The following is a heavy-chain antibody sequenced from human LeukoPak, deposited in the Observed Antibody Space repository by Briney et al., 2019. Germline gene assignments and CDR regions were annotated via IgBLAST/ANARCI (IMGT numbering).Heavy chain of an antibody. J-gene: IGHJ6*03. CDR3: ARVRGSSGSYEYYHYMDV. Sequence: SETLSLTCTVSGGSISNKYWSWIRQPPGKGLEWIGRIYTSGSTNYNPSLKSRVTMSVDTSKKQFSLKLSSVTAADTAVYYCARVRGSSGSYEYYHYMDVWGKGTTVTISS. D-gene: IGHD1-26*01. V-gene: IGHV4-4*07. CDR2: IYTSGST. CDR1: GGSISNKY.